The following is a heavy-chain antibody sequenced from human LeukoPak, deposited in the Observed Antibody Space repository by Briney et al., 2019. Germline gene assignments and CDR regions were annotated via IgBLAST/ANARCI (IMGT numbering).Heavy chain of an antibody. D-gene: IGHD3-22*01. CDR2: IYPGDSDT. J-gene: IGHJ4*02. CDR1: GYSFTSYW. Sequence: GESLKISCKGSGYSFTSYWIGWVRQMPGKGLEWMGIIYPGDSDTRYSPSFRGQVTISADKSISTAYLQWSSLKASDTAMYYCALTMYYYDSSGYYYFDYWGQGTLVTVSS. V-gene: IGHV5-51*01. CDR3: ALTMYYYDSSGYYYFDY.